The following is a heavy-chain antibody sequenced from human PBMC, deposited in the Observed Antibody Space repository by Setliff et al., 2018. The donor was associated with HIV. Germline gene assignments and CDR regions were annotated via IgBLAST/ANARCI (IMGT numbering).Heavy chain of an antibody. Sequence: SDTLSLTCTVSGGSISSSSYYWVWIRQPPGKGLDWIGSFYLTESTNYNPTLKSRVTISGDTSRNQFSLKLSSVTAADTAVYYCARLWLRGPPTWGQGTMVTVSS. CDR2: FYLTEST. CDR1: GGSISSSSYY. J-gene: IGHJ3*01. CDR3: ARLWLRGPPT. D-gene: IGHD5-12*01. V-gene: IGHV4-39*07.